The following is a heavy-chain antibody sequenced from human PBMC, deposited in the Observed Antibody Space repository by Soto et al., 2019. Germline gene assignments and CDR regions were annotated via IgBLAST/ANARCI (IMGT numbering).Heavy chain of an antibody. D-gene: IGHD3-3*01. CDR1: GGSISSGDYY. CDR3: ARDPAITNFGVVTGPVGMDV. V-gene: IGHV4-30-4*01. CDR2: IYYSGST. Sequence: QVQLQESGPGLVKPSQTLSLTCTVSGGSISSGDYYWSWIRQPPGKGLEWIGYIYYSGSTYYNPSRLSRGTLSTHTAKPPFSRKLSSVTDDDTAGYYRARDPAITNFGVVTGPVGMDVWGQGTTVTVSS. J-gene: IGHJ6*02.